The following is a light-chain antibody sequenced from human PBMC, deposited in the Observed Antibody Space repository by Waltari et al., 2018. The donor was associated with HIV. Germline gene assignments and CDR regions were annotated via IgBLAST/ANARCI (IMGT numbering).Light chain of an antibody. J-gene: IGKJ4*01. CDR1: QSVSSSY. Sequence: EIVLTQSPGTLSLSPGERGTLSCRASQSVSSSYLAWYQQKPGQAPRLLIYGASSRATGIPDRFSGSGSGTEFTLTISRLEPEDFAVYYCQQYGSSPKLTFGGGTKVEIK. V-gene: IGKV3-20*01. CDR2: GAS. CDR3: QQYGSSPKLT.